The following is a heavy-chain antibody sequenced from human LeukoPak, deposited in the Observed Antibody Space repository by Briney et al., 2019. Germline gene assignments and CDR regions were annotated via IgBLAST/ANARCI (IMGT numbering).Heavy chain of an antibody. CDR2: IYSGGST. J-gene: IGHJ4*02. Sequence: GGSLRLSRAGSGFTVRNNHLNWVRQAAGQGVEWVSVIYSGGSTYYADPVMSGFTISRDNSKNTLYLQMNSLRADDTAVYYCARSLPWSYSIDYWGQGTLVTVSS. CDR3: ARSLPWSYSIDY. V-gene: IGHV3-53*01. D-gene: IGHD1-26*01. CDR1: GFTVRNNH.